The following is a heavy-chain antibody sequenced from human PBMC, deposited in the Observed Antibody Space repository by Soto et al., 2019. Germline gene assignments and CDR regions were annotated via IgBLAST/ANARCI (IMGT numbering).Heavy chain of an antibody. CDR2: SYYTGSS. Sequence: SETLSLTCTVSGGSISSGGYYWSWIRQHPGKGLEWVGYSYYTGSSYYNPSLKSRVTISVDASKNQLSLRLASVTAADTAVYYCARDLRGYSRYDYLDYWGQGIPVTVPQ. D-gene: IGHD5-12*01. V-gene: IGHV4-31*03. CDR3: ARDLRGYSRYDYLDY. CDR1: GGSISSGGYY. J-gene: IGHJ4*02.